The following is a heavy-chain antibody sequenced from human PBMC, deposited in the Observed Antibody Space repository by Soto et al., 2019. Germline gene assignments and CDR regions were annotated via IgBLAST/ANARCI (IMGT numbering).Heavy chain of an antibody. CDR1: GGSFSGYY. CDR2: INHSGST. V-gene: IGHV4-34*01. Sequence: SETLSLTCAVYGGSFSGYYWSWIRQPPGKGLEWIGEINHSGSTNYNPSLESRVTISVDTSKNQFSLKLNSVTAADTAVYYCVRLNGYCVSTKCRGYYGMDVWGQGTTVTVSS. CDR3: VRLNGYCVSTKCRGYYGMDV. D-gene: IGHD2-2*03. J-gene: IGHJ6*02.